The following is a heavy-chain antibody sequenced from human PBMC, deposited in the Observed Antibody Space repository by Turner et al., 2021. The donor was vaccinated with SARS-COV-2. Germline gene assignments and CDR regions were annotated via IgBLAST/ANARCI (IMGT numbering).Heavy chain of an antibody. V-gene: IGHV1-2*02. D-gene: IGHD6-19*01. J-gene: IGHJ4*02. CDR1: GYTFTGYY. CDR2: INPNSGGT. CDR3: ARGETIAVAGTQYFDY. Sequence: QVQLVQSGAEVKKPGASVKVSCKASGYTFTGYYMLWVRQAPGQGLDWMGWINPNSGGTNYAQRFQGSVTMTRDTSISTAYMELSRLRSDDTAVYYCARGETIAVAGTQYFDYWGQGTLVTVSS.